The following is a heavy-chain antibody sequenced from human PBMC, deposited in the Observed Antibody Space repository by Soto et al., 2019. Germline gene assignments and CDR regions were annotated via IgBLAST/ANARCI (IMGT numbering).Heavy chain of an antibody. CDR3: ARQIVGATHFDY. V-gene: IGHV4-30-4*01. D-gene: IGHD1-26*01. J-gene: IGHJ4*02. Sequence: ASETLSLTCTVSGGSISSGDYYWSWIRQPPGKGLEWIGYIYYSGSTYYNPSLKSRVTISVDTSKNQFSLKLSSVTAADTAVYYCARQIVGATHFDYWGQGTLVTVSS. CDR2: IYYSGST. CDR1: GGSISSGDYY.